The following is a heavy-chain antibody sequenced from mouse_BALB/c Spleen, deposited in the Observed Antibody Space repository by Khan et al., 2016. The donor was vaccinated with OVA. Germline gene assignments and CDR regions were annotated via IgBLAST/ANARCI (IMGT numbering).Heavy chain of an antibody. CDR2: INYSGST. V-gene: IGHV3-2*02. Sequence: EVELVESGPGLVNPSQSLSLTCTVTGYSITSDYAWNWIRQFPGNKLEWMGYINYSGSTNYNPALKSRISITRDTSKNQFFLQLNSVTTEDTATYYCARDGSRYNYAMDYLGQGTSVTVSS. J-gene: IGHJ4*01. CDR1: GYSITSDYA. D-gene: IGHD2-3*01. CDR3: ARDGSRYNYAMDY.